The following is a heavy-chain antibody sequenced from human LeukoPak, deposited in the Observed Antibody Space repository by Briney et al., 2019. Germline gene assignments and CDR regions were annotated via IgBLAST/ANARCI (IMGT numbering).Heavy chain of an antibody. V-gene: IGHV3-7*01. Sequence: GGSLRLSCAASGFTFSGYWMSWVRQAPGKGLEWVANIKEDGSEKYYVDSVKGRFTVSRDNAKNSVDLQMNSLRAEDTAVYYCARGGRTTVYWAQGTLVTVSS. CDR1: GFTFSGYW. D-gene: IGHD4-17*01. CDR2: IKEDGSEK. J-gene: IGHJ4*02. CDR3: ARGGRTTVY.